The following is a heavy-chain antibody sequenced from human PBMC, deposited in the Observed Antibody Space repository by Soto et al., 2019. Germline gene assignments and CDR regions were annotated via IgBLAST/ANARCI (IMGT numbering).Heavy chain of an antibody. Sequence: SVKVSCKASGGTFSSYAISWVRQAPGQGLEWMGGIIPIFGTANYAQKLQGRVTITADESTSTAYMELSSLRSEDTAVYYCARDSDTAMAKRYYYYGMDVWGQGTTVTVSS. CDR1: GGTFSSYA. CDR2: IIPIFGTA. V-gene: IGHV1-69*13. CDR3: ARDSDTAMAKRYYYYGMDV. J-gene: IGHJ6*02. D-gene: IGHD5-18*01.